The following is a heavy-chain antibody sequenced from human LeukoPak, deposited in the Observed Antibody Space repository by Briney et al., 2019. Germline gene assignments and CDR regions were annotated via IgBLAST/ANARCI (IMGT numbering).Heavy chain of an antibody. CDR3: ARRPRGVIIKTWFDS. CDR2: INHSGSA. D-gene: IGHD3-10*01. V-gene: IGHV4-34*01. CDR1: DGSFSGSY. Sequence: SETLSLTCAVYDGSFSGSYCTWIRQPPGKGLEWIGEINHSGSANYNPSLKSRVTILLDTSKNQFSLNLSSVTAADTAVYYCARRPRGVIIKTWFDSWGQGTLVTVSS. J-gene: IGHJ5*01.